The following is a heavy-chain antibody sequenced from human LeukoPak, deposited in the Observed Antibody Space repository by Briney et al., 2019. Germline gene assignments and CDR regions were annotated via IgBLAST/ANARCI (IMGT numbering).Heavy chain of an antibody. J-gene: IGHJ4*02. CDR3: ARVSKGSSGWSRIYFDY. CDR2: IYYSGST. V-gene: IGHV4-59*01. Sequence: PSETLSLTCTVSGGSISSYYWSWIRQPPGKGLEWIGYIYYSGSTNYNPSLKSRVTISVDTSKNQFSLKLSSVTAADTAVYYCARVSKGSSGWSRIYFDYWGQGTLVTVSS. D-gene: IGHD6-19*01. CDR1: GGSISSYY.